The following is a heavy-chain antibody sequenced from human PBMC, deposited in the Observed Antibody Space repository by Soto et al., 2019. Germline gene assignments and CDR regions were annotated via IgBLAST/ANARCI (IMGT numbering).Heavy chain of an antibody. CDR1: GFTFSSYW. Sequence: GSLRLSCTASGFTFSSYWMSWVRQAPGKVLEWVANIKEDGSIIFYADSVKGRFTISRDNGKNSLYLQMNTLRAEDTAVYYCARDIPAGASYLDYWGQGTLVTVSS. D-gene: IGHD6-13*01. J-gene: IGHJ4*02. CDR3: ARDIPAGASYLDY. CDR2: IKEDGSII. V-gene: IGHV3-7*01.